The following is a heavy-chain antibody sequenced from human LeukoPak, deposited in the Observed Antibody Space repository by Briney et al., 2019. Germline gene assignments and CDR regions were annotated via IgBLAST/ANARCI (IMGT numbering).Heavy chain of an antibody. D-gene: IGHD3-22*01. J-gene: IGHJ3*02. CDR3: ARGDSSRGDAFDI. CDR1: GGSFSGYY. CDR2: INHSGST. V-gene: IGHV4-34*01. Sequence: PSETLSLTCAVYGGSFSGYYWSWIRQPPGKGLEWIGEINHSGSTNYNPSLKSRVTISVDTSKNQFSLKLSSVTAADTAVYYCARGDSSRGDAFDIWGQGTMVTVSS.